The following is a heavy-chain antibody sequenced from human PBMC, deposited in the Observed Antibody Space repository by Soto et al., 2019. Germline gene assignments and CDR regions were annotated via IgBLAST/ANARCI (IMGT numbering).Heavy chain of an antibody. CDR2: IKSETDGGTI. V-gene: IGHV3-15*07. CDR3: TPLALKFNSDWYPLSD. J-gene: IGHJ4*02. D-gene: IGHD6-19*01. Sequence: EVQLVESGGGLVKPGGSLRLSCAGSGFTFSNIWMNWVRQAPGKGLEWVGSIKSETDGGTIDYAALVKGRFTISRDDSNNTLYQQMNSLKTEDTATYYCTPLALKFNSDWYPLSDWGQGTRVTVSS. CDR1: GFTFSNIW.